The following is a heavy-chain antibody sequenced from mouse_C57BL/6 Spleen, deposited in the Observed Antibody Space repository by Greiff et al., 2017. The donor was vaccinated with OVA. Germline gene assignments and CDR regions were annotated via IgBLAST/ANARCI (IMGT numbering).Heavy chain of an antibody. CDR3: ARRGDYDYEEAMED. V-gene: IGHV1-64*01. D-gene: IGHD2-4*01. CDR2: IHPNSGST. Sequence: QVQLQQPGAELVKPGASVKLSCKASGYTFTSYWMHWVKQRPGQGLEWIGMIHPNSGSTNYNEKFKSQATLTVDKSSSIAYMQLSSLTSEDSAVYDGARRGDYDYEEAMEDWGKGTSVTVSS. CDR1: GYTFTSYW. J-gene: IGHJ4*01.